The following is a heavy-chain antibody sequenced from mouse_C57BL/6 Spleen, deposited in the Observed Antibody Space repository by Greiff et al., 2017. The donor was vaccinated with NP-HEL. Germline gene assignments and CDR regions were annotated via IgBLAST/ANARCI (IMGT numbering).Heavy chain of an antibody. J-gene: IGHJ1*03. CDR3: APGSSYGNFDV. CDR2: INPNNGGT. Sequence: EVQLQQSGPELVKPGASVKMSCKASGYTFTDYNMHWVKQSPGKSLEWIGYINPNNGGTSYNQKFKGKATLTVNKSSSTAYMELRSLTSEDSAVYYCAPGSSYGNFDVWGTGTTVTVSS. CDR1: GYTFTDYN. D-gene: IGHD1-1*01. V-gene: IGHV1-22*01.